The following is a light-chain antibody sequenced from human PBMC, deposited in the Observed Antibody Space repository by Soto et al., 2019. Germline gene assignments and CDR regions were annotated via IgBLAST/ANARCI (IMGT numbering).Light chain of an antibody. CDR3: QSFDTRLNSVV. J-gene: IGLJ2*01. CDR2: GNN. CDR1: SSNIGAGYD. V-gene: IGLV1-40*01. Sequence: QSVVTQPPSVSGAPGRRVTISCTGSSSNIGAGYDVHWYQQFPGTAPKLLIYGNNNRPSGVPDRFSGSKSGTSASLAITGLQAEDEADYYCQSFDTRLNSVVFGGGTKVTVL.